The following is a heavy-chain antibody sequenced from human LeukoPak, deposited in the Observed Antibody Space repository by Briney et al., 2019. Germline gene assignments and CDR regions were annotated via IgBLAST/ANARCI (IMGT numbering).Heavy chain of an antibody. J-gene: IGHJ4*02. V-gene: IGHV1-2*06. D-gene: IGHD3-22*01. CDR3: ARAGHDSNGLDY. CDR1: GYSFTGYY. CDR2: INPNSGGT. Sequence: ASVEVSCKASGYSFTGYYIHWVRQAPGQGLEWLGRINPNSGGTHYAQKFQGRVTMTRDTSIVTAYMELSRLGSDDTAVYYCARAGHDSNGLDYWGQGTLVTVSS.